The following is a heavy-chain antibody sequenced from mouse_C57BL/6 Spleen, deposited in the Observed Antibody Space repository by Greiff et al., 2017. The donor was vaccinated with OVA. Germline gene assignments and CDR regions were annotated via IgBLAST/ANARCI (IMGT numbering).Heavy chain of an antibody. CDR2: ILPGSGST. V-gene: IGHV1-9*01. Sequence: VKLMESGAELMKPGASVKLSCKATGYTFTGYWIEWVKQRPGHGLEWIGEILPGSGSTNYNEKFKGKATFTADTSSNTAYMQLSSLTTEDSAIYYCARSAYYSNLRDYAMDYWGQGTSVTVSS. D-gene: IGHD2-5*01. CDR3: ARSAYYSNLRDYAMDY. J-gene: IGHJ4*01. CDR1: GYTFTGYW.